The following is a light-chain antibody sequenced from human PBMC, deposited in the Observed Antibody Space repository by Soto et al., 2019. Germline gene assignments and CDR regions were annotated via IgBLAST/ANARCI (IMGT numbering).Light chain of an antibody. Sequence: IVLTQSPGTLSLSPGERATLSCRASQSVSSSYLAWYQQKPGQAPRLLIYGASSRATGIPDRFSGSGSGTDFTLTISRLEPEDFVLYYCEHFRAFGHLTKLDIK. CDR1: QSVSSSY. CDR3: EHFRA. V-gene: IGKV3-20*01. J-gene: IGKJ2*01. CDR2: GAS.